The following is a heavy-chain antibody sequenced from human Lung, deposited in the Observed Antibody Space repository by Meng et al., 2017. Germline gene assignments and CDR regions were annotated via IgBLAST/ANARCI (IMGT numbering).Heavy chain of an antibody. CDR2: IYHSGST. CDR3: TKNDFYCLGY. D-gene: IGHD2-21*01. V-gene: IGHV4-4*02. Sequence: QVRLQESGPGLVKPSGTLSLTCAVSGGSISSYNWWSWVRQPPGKGLEWIGEIYHSGSTNYNPSLKSRITISVDKPKNQFSLTLSSVTAADTAVYYCTKNDFYCLGYWGQGTLVTVFS. J-gene: IGHJ4*02. CDR1: GGSISSYNW.